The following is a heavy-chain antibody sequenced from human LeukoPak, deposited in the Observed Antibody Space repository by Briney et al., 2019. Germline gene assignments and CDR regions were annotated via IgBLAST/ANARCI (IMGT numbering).Heavy chain of an antibody. CDR1: GGTFSSYA. J-gene: IGHJ6*03. D-gene: IGHD5-12*01. Sequence: SVKVSCKASGGTFSSYAISWVRQAPGQGLEWMGGIPIFGTANYAQKFQGRVTITADASTSTAYMELSSLRSEDTAVYYCARGGYSGYIAHFYFFYMDVWGKGTTVTISS. CDR2: IPIFGTA. CDR3: ARGGYSGYIAHFYFFYMDV. V-gene: IGHV1-69*01.